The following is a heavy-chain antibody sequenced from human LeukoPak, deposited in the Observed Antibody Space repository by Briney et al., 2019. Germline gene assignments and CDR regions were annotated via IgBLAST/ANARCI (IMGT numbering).Heavy chain of an antibody. Sequence: PGGSLRLSCAASGFTFSSYSMNWVRQAPGKGLEWVSSISSSSGYIYYADSVKGRFTISRDNAKNSLYLQMNSLRAEDTAVYYCARDPIAAAENHWGQGTLVTVSS. D-gene: IGHD6-13*01. J-gene: IGHJ4*02. V-gene: IGHV3-21*01. CDR1: GFTFSSYS. CDR2: ISSSSGYI. CDR3: ARDPIAAAENH.